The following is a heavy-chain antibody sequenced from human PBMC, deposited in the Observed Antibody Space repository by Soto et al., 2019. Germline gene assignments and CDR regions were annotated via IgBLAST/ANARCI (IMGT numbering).Heavy chain of an antibody. D-gene: IGHD3-3*01. J-gene: IGHJ4*02. CDR2: ISGSGGST. V-gene: IGHV3-23*01. CDR3: AEDFGTVLRFLEWLPRVIDY. Sequence: GGSLRLSCAASGFTFSSYAMSWVRQAPGKGLEWVSAISGSGGSTYYADSVKSRFTISRDNSKNTLYLQMNSLRAEDTAVYYCAEDFGTVLRFLEWLPRVIDYWGQGTLVTVSS. CDR1: GFTFSSYA.